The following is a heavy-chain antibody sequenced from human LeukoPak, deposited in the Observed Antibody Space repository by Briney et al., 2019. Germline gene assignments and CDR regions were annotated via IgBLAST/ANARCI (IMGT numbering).Heavy chain of an antibody. CDR2: VNWSGGST. CDR3: ARGTQQWLAPFDY. D-gene: IGHD6-19*01. V-gene: IGHV3-20*04. CDR1: GFTFDDYG. Sequence: GGSLRLSCAASGFTFDDYGMSWVRQAPGKGLEWVSGVNWSGGSTGYADSVKGRFTISRDNAKNSLYLQMNSPRADDAALYYCARGTQQWLAPFDYWGQGTLVTVSS. J-gene: IGHJ4*02.